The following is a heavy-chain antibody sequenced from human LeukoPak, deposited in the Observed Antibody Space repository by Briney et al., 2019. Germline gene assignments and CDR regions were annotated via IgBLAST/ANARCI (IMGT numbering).Heavy chain of an antibody. D-gene: IGHD3-22*01. CDR1: GFTFSGSA. CDR2: IRSKANSYAT. V-gene: IGHV3-73*01. Sequence: GGSLRLSCAASGFTFSGSAMHWVRQASGKGLEWVGRIRSKANSYATAYAASVKGRFTISRDDSKNTAYLQMNSLKTEDTAVYYCTRPGYYDSSGTRDYWGQGTLVTVSS. J-gene: IGHJ4*02. CDR3: TRPGYYDSSGTRDY.